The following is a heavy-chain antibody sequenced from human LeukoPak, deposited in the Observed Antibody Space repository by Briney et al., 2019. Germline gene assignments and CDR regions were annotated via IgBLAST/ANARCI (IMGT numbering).Heavy chain of an antibody. Sequence: SETLSLTCNVSGYSISNGYYWGWIRQPPGKGLEWIGIIYHSGSTYYNPSLKSRVTISVDTSKNQFSLKLSSVTAADTAVYYCARDHSSSSYMDVWGKGTTVTVSS. CDR1: GYSISNGYY. V-gene: IGHV4-38-2*02. D-gene: IGHD6-13*01. CDR3: ARDHSSSSYMDV. CDR2: IYHSGST. J-gene: IGHJ6*03.